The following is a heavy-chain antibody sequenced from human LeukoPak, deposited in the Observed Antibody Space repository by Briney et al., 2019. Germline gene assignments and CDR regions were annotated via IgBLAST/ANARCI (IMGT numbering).Heavy chain of an antibody. CDR1: GYTFTSYG. CDR2: ISAYNGNT. CDR3: ARVGPYGSGSYYDGENRFDP. Sequence: ASVKVSCKASGYTFTSYGISWVRQAPGQGLEWMGWISAYNGNTNYAQKLQGRVTMTTDTSTSTAYMELRSLRSDDTAVYYCARVGPYGSGSYYDGENRFDPWGQGTLVTVSS. J-gene: IGHJ5*02. D-gene: IGHD3-10*01. V-gene: IGHV1-18*04.